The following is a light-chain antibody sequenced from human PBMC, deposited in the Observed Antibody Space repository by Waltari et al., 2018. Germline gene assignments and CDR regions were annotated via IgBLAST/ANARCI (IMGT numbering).Light chain of an antibody. J-gene: IGKJ4*01. V-gene: IGKV4-1*01. CDR3: QQCYSSPLT. CDR1: QSILSGYDTKNY. Sequence: DIVMTQSPDSLAVSLGERATINCRSSQSILSGYDTKNYLVWYQQKPGQPPKLLISWASTRESGVPDRFSGGGSGTDFSLTISSLQAEDVAVYYCQQCYSSPLTFGGGTKVEIK. CDR2: WAS.